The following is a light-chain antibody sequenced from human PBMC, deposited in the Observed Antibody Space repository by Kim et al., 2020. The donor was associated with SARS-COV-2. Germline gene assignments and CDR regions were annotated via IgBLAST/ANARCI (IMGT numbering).Light chain of an antibody. CDR2: DVS. V-gene: IGLV2-14*03. J-gene: IGLJ2*01. CDR3: SSYTSSSTLV. CDR1: SGDGGGYNY. Sequence: STTTSCTGTSGDGGGYNYVSWYQQHPGKAPKLMIYDVSNRPSGVSNRFSGSKSGNTASLTISGLQAEDEADYYCSSYTSSSTLVFGGGTQLTVL.